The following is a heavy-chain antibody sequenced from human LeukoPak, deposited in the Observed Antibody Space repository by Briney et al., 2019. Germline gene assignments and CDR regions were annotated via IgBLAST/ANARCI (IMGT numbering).Heavy chain of an antibody. CDR1: GFTFSTYG. Sequence: GGSLRLSCVASGFTFSTYGMSWVRQAPGKGLEWVAAISGSGGSTYYADSVKGRFTISRDNSKNTLYLRMHSLSAEDTAVYCCAKGQGWEQSCYYYYMDVWGKGTTVTISS. J-gene: IGHJ6*03. CDR2: ISGSGGST. D-gene: IGHD1-26*01. CDR3: AKGQGWEQSCYYYYMDV. V-gene: IGHV3-23*01.